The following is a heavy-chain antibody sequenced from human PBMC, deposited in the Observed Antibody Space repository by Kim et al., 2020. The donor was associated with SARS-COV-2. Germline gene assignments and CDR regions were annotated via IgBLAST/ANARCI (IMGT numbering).Heavy chain of an antibody. CDR2: ISGSGGST. Sequence: GGSLRLSCAASGFTFSSYAMSWVRQAPGKGLEWVSAISGSGGSTYYADSVKGRFTISRDNSKNTLYLQMNSLRAEDTAVYYCAKDLLEIKYCSGGSCYYYGMDVWGQGTTVTVSS. D-gene: IGHD2-15*01. CDR1: GFTFSSYA. V-gene: IGHV3-23*01. CDR3: AKDLLEIKYCSGGSCYYYGMDV. J-gene: IGHJ6*02.